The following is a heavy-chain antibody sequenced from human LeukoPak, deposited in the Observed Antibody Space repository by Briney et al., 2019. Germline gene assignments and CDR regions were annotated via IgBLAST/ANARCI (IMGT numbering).Heavy chain of an antibody. CDR1: GFTFSSYS. CDR3: ASQPSYAPEVDY. V-gene: IGHV3-21*01. Sequence: PGGSLRLSCAASGFTFSSYSMNWVRQAPGKGLEWVSSISSSSSYIYYADSVKGRFTISRDNAKNSLYLQMNSLRAEDTAVYYCASQPSYAPEVDYWGQGTLVTVSS. D-gene: IGHD1-14*01. CDR2: ISSSSSYI. J-gene: IGHJ4*02.